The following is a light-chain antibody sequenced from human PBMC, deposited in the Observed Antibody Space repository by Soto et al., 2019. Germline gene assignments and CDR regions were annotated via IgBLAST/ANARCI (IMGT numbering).Light chain of an antibody. J-gene: IGKJ1*01. Sequence: EIVMTQSPATLSVSPGERATLSCRASQSVSSNLAGYQQKPGQAPRLLIYGASTRATGIPARFSGSGSGTEFTLTISSLQSEDFAVYYGQQYNNWPPWTVGQGTKVEIK. V-gene: IGKV3-15*01. CDR1: QSVSSN. CDR2: GAS. CDR3: QQYNNWPPWT.